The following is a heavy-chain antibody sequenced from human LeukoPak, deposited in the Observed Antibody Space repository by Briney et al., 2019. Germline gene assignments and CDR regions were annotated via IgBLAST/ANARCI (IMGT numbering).Heavy chain of an antibody. V-gene: IGHV1-69*05. D-gene: IGHD2-2*01. CDR3: ARDRYCSSTSCYPMDV. CDR2: IIPIFGTA. Sequence: SVKVSCKASGGTFSSYAISWVRQAPGQGLEWMGGIIPIFGTANYAQKFQGRVTITTDESTSTAYMELSSLRSEDTAVYYCARDRYCSSTSCYPMDVWGKGTTVTVS. J-gene: IGHJ6*03. CDR1: GGTFSSYA.